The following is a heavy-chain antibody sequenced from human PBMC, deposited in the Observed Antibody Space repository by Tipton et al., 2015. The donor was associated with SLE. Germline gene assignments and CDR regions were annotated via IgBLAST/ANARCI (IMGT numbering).Heavy chain of an antibody. CDR1: GGSFSGYY. V-gene: IGHV4-34*01. CDR3: ARGRPRATQAWGGYYYYMDV. D-gene: IGHD3-16*01. CDR2: INHSGSI. Sequence: TLSLTCAVYGGSFSGYYWSWIRQPPGKGLEWIGEINHSGSITYNPSLKSRITISVDTSKNQFSLRLSSVTAADTAVYYCARGRPRATQAWGGYYYYMDVWGKGTTVTVSS. J-gene: IGHJ6*03.